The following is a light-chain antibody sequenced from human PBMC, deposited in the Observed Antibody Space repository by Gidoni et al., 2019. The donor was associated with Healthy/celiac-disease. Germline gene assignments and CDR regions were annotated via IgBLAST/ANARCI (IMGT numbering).Light chain of an antibody. Sequence: QSALTQPASVSGSPGPSITISCTGTSSDVGSYNLVSWYQQHPGKAPKLMIYEGSKRPSGVSNRFSGSKSGNTASLTISGLQAEDEADYYCCSYAGSHYVFGTGTKVTVL. V-gene: IGLV2-23*01. CDR3: CSYAGSHYV. J-gene: IGLJ1*01. CDR1: SSDVGSYNL. CDR2: EGS.